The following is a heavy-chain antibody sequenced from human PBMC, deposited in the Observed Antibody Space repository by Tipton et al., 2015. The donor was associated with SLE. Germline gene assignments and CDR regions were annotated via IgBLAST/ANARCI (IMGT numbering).Heavy chain of an antibody. V-gene: IGHV3-33*01. CDR1: GFTFSSYG. D-gene: IGHD6-19*01. J-gene: IGHJ4*02. Sequence: SGFTFSSYGMHWARQAPGKGLEWVAVIWYDGSNKYYADSVKGRFTISRDNSKNTLYLQMNSLRAEDTAVYYCARARRRQWLDNWGQGTQVTVSS. CDR3: ARARRRQWLDN. CDR2: IWYDGSNK.